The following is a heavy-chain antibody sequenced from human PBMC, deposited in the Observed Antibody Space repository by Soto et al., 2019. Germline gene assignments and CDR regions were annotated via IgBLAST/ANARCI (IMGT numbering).Heavy chain of an antibody. D-gene: IGHD6-25*01. J-gene: IGHJ4*02. Sequence: EVQLVESGGGLIQPGGSLRLSCAVSGFTVSNNYMSWVRQAPGKGLEGVSVIYSGGYTAYGDSVKGRFTISRDNSKNTLYLKIKSRGADDTACFSCATQRGGGGYWGQGTLVTVSS. CDR1: GFTVSNNY. CDR2: IYSGGYT. V-gene: IGHV3-53*01. CDR3: ATQRGGGGY.